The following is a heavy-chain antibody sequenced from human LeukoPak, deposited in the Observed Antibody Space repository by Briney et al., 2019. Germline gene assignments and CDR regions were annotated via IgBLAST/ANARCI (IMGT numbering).Heavy chain of an antibody. D-gene: IGHD6-6*01. Sequence: GGSLRLSCSASGFTFSSYGMHWVRQAPGKGLEWVAVIWYDGSNKYYADSVKGRFTISRDNSKNTLYLQMNSLRAEDTAVYYCARGREYSSSSAFDYWGQGTLVTVSS. CDR3: ARGREYSSSSAFDY. CDR2: IWYDGSNK. J-gene: IGHJ4*02. V-gene: IGHV3-33*08. CDR1: GFTFSSYG.